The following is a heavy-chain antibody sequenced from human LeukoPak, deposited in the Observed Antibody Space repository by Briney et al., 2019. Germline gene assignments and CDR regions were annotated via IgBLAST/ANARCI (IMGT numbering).Heavy chain of an antibody. D-gene: IGHD5-24*01. V-gene: IGHV3-30*04. CDR1: GFTFSSYT. CDR2: ISYDGNDK. Sequence: GGSLRLSCAASGFTFSSYTMHWVRQAPGKGLEWVAVISYDGNDKNYADSVKGRFTISRDNSKNTVYLQMNSLRPEDTAVYYCARGRWQQLPGAFDFWGQGILVTVSS. CDR3: ARGRWQQLPGAFDF. J-gene: IGHJ4*02.